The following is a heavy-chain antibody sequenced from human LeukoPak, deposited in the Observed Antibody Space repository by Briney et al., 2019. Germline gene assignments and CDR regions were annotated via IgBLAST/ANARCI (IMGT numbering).Heavy chain of an antibody. Sequence: SVKVSCKASGGTFSSYAISWVRQAPGQGLEWMGGIIPIFGTANYAQKFQGRVTITADESTSTAYMELSSLRSEDTAVYYCARDLSPVVPAAMPDYWGQGTLVTVSS. CDR3: ARDLSPVVPAAMPDY. J-gene: IGHJ4*02. CDR1: GGTFSSYA. V-gene: IGHV1-69*01. D-gene: IGHD2-2*01. CDR2: IIPIFGTA.